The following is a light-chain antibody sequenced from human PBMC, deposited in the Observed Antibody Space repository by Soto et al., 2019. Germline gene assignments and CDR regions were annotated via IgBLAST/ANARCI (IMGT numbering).Light chain of an antibody. CDR2: DAS. Sequence: DIVLPQSPAPLSLSPGERATLSCRARQSISSYLAWYQQKPDQAPRLLIYDASNRATGIPARFSGSGSGTDFTLTISSLEPEDFAVYYCHQRSTWPFTFGPGTKVDIK. CDR1: QSISSY. CDR3: HQRSTWPFT. V-gene: IGKV3-11*01. J-gene: IGKJ3*01.